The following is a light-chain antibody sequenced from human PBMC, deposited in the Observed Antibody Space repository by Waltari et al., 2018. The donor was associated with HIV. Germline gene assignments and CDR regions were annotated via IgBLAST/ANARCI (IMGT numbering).Light chain of an antibody. CDR3: LLSYGGPRV. Sequence: QAVVPQEPSLTLSPGGLVTPSCGSSTGTGTSGHSPYWFQQRPGQAPRTLIHDTSNNHPWTPARFSGSLLGGKAALTLSGAQPEDEAEYYCLLSYGGPRVFGGGTKLTVL. CDR2: DTS. V-gene: IGLV7-46*01. CDR1: TGTGTSGHS. J-gene: IGLJ2*01.